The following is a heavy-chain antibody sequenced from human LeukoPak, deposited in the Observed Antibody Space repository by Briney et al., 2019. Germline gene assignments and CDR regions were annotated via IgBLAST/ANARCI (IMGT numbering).Heavy chain of an antibody. CDR3: ARGRDGYNLNDAFDI. D-gene: IGHD5-24*01. CDR2: INPNSGGT. CDR1: GYTFTSYG. J-gene: IGHJ3*02. Sequence: GASVKVSCKASGYTFTSYGISWVRQAPGQGLEWMGWINPNSGGTNYAQKFQGRVTMTRDTSISTAYMELSSLRSEDTAVYYCARGRDGYNLNDAFDIWGQGTMVTVSS. V-gene: IGHV1-2*02.